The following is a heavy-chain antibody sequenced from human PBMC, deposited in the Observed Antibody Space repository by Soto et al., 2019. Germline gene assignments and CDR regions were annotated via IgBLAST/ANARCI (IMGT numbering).Heavy chain of an antibody. CDR2: ISAYNGNT. CDR3: ARDPPPPDY. Sequence: ASVKVSCKASGYTFASYAISWMRQAPGQGLEWMGWISAYNGNTNYAQKLQGRVTMTTDKSTSTAYRELRSLRSDDTAVYYGARDPPPPDYWGQGTLVTVSS. V-gene: IGHV1-18*01. CDR1: GYTFASYA. J-gene: IGHJ4*02.